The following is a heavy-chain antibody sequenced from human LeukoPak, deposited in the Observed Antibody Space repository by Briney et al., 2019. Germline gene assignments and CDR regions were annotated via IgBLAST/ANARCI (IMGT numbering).Heavy chain of an antibody. J-gene: IGHJ6*02. Sequence: ASVKISCNASGYTFTSYYILWVRHAPRQGLEWMGVIVPNGGSTSYAQKFQDRVTLTRDTYTSTVYMNLSSLRSEDTTLYYCARDLAVADSGYYHGMDVWGQGTTVTVSS. V-gene: IGHV1-46*01. CDR1: GYTFTSYY. CDR2: IVPNGGST. D-gene: IGHD6-19*01. CDR3: ARDLAVADSGYYHGMDV.